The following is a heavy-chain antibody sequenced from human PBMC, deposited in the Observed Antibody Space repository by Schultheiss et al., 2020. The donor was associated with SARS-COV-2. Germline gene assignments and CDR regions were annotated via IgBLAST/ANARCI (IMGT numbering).Heavy chain of an antibody. J-gene: IGHJ6*02. CDR3: ARAHYDILTGYVAYYYYYGMDV. D-gene: IGHD3-9*01. CDR2: IIPIFGTA. V-gene: IGHV1-69*06. Sequence: SVKVSCKASGGTFSSYAISWVRQAPGQGLEWMGGIIPIFGTANYAQKFQGRVTITADKSTSTAYMELSSLRSEDTAVYYCARAHYDILTGYVAYYYYYGMDVWGQGTTVTVSS. CDR1: GGTFSSYA.